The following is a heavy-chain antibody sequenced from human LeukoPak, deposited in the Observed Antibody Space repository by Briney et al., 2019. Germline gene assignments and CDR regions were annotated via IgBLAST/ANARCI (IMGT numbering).Heavy chain of an antibody. Sequence: GGSLRLSCALSGFKFDTYAMHWVRQAPGKGLEWVALISYDGGNIYYGDSVRGRFTISRDNDNNMLYLQMNSLRPEDTAVYYCARDPPFGNGWSQNFFDYWGQGTLVIVSS. CDR2: ISYDGGNI. V-gene: IGHV3-30*04. J-gene: IGHJ4*02. D-gene: IGHD6-19*01. CDR3: ARDPPFGNGWSQNFFDY. CDR1: GFKFDTYA.